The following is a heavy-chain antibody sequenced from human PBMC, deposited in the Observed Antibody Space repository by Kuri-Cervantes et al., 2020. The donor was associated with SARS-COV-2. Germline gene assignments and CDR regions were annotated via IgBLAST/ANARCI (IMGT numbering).Heavy chain of an antibody. D-gene: IGHD1-26*01. V-gene: IGHV3-66*01. CDR2: IYSGGST. CDR3: ASSGSPYYYYGMDV. J-gene: IGHJ6*02. CDR1: GFTVSSNY. Sequence: GGSLRLSCAASGFTVSSNYMGWVRQAPGKGLEWVSVIYSGGSTYYADSVKGRFTISRDNSKNTLYLQMNSLRAEDTAVYCCASSGSPYYYYGMDVWGQGTTVTVSS.